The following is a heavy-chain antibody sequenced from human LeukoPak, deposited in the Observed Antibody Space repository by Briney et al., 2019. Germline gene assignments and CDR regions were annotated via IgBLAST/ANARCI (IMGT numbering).Heavy chain of an antibody. J-gene: IGHJ4*02. Sequence: TSQTLSLTCTVSGGSISSGGYYWSWIRQPPGRGLEWIGYIYHSGGTNYNPSLKSRVTISVDRSKNQFSLKLTSVTAADTAVYYCARGGGIRSYYGLFDYWGQGTLVTVSS. CDR3: ARGGGIRSYYGLFDY. CDR1: GGSISSGGYY. D-gene: IGHD1-26*01. V-gene: IGHV4-30-2*01. CDR2: IYHSGGT.